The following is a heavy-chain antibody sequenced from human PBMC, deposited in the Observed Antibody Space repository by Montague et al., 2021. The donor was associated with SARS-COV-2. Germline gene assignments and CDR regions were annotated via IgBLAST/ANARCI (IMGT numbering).Heavy chain of an antibody. Sequence: SETLSLTCTVSGGSISRYSWTWIRQPPGKGLEWIGYIYNSGSTNYNPSLKSRVTISVDTSKNQFSLKLSSVAAADTAVYYCARVGRGSSWYEVAFDIWGQGTVVTVSS. V-gene: IGHV4-59*01. CDR2: IYNSGST. D-gene: IGHD6-13*01. CDR1: GGSISRYS. CDR3: ARVGRGSSWYEVAFDI. J-gene: IGHJ3*02.